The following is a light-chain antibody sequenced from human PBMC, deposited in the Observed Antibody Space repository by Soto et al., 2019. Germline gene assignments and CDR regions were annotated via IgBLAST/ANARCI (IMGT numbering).Light chain of an antibody. CDR1: HPRSTNC. V-gene: IGKV3-20*01. Sequence: VLMMYKGNLSLYPGARATLSWRATHPRSTNCLAWYQQKPGHPPRLLIYGASKGATGVPDRFSGSGSGTDFALTISILEPDDVRLYSCQQSAALPMPFGQGTRLDI. J-gene: IGKJ5*01. CDR3: QQSAALPMP. CDR2: GAS.